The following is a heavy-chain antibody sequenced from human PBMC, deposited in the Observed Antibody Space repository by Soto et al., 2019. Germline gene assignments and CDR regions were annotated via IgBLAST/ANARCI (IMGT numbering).Heavy chain of an antibody. CDR2: ISYDGSNK. CDR3: AKARAPDY. J-gene: IGHJ4*02. V-gene: IGHV3-30*18. CDR1: GFTFSSYG. Sequence: GGSLRLSCAASGFTFSSYGMHWVRQAPGKGLEWVAVISYDGSNKYYADSVKGRFTISRDNSKNTLYLQMNSLRAEDTAVYYCAKARAPDYWGQGTLVTVSS.